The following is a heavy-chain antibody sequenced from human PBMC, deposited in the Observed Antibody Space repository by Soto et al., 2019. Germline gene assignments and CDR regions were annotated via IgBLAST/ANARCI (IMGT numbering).Heavy chain of an antibody. Sequence: QVQLQESGPGLVQPSETLSLTCVGVSFGTYYWSWIRQPPGKGLEWLGYIFSREHFKYNPSLKCRLTISVDPSKNHVPLRLTTVTAADTAFSYCAREGGGYGFDHWGQGTLVNVSS. V-gene: IGHV4-59*01. CDR1: VSFGTYY. J-gene: IGHJ4*02. CDR2: IFSREHF. D-gene: IGHD3-16*01. CDR3: AREGGGYGFDH.